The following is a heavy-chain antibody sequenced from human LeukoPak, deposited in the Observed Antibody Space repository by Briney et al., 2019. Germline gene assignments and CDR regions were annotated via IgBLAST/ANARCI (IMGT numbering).Heavy chain of an antibody. CDR1: GGTFSSYA. J-gene: IGHJ6*02. CDR3: ARAESIAPFNYYYYGMDV. Sequence: ASVKVSCKASGGTFSSYAISWVRQAPGQGLEWMGRINPNSGGANYAQKFQGRVTMTRDTSIGTAYMELSRLRSDDTAVYYCARAESIAPFNYYYYGMDVWGQGTTVTVSS. D-gene: IGHD6-6*01. V-gene: IGHV1-2*06. CDR2: INPNSGGA.